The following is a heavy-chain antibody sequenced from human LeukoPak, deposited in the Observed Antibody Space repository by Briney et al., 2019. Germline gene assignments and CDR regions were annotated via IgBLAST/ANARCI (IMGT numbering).Heavy chain of an antibody. V-gene: IGHV3-30*04. J-gene: IGHJ3*02. CDR3: ARAHRDAFDI. CDR2: ISYDGSNK. CDR1: GFTFSSYA. Sequence: GGSLRLSCAASGFTFSSYAMHWVRQAPGKGLEWVAVISYDGSNKYYADSVKGRFTISRDNSKNTLYLQMNSLRAEDTAVYYCARAHRDAFDIWGQGTMVTVSS.